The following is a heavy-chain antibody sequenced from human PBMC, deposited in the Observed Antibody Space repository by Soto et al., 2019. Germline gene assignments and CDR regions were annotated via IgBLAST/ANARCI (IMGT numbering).Heavy chain of an antibody. CDR3: AKTTWGSYRGFDY. D-gene: IGHD3-16*02. CDR1: GFTFSSYA. CDR2: ISGSGGYT. Sequence: EIQLLESGGGLVQPGGSLRLSCAASGFTFSSYAMNWVRQAPGKGLEWVSSISGSGGYTYYTDSVKGRFTISRDNPKNTLYLQMNSLRPEDTAVYYCAKTTWGSYRGFDYWGQGTLVTVSS. J-gene: IGHJ4*02. V-gene: IGHV3-23*01.